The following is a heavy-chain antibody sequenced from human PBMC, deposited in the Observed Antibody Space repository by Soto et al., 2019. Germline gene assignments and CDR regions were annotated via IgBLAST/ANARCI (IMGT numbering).Heavy chain of an antibody. CDR3: ARHLTYCSAGSCYSDFPYYGMDV. Sequence: SETLSLTCTVSGGSINSYYWSWIRQPPGKGLEWIGSIFYSGSTYYNPSLKSRVTISVDTSKNQFSLKLSSVTAADTAVYYCARHLTYCSAGSCYSDFPYYGMDVWGQGTTVTVSS. D-gene: IGHD2-15*01. V-gene: IGHV4-59*05. CDR2: IFYSGST. CDR1: GGSINSYY. J-gene: IGHJ6*02.